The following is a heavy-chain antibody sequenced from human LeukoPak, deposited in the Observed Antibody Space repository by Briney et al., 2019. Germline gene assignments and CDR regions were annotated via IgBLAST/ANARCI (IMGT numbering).Heavy chain of an antibody. CDR3: AREGGPYRPLDY. V-gene: IGHV4-4*02. CDR1: GGSISNANW. J-gene: IGHJ4*02. Sequence: SETLSLTCGVSGGSISNANWWTWVRQPPGKGLEWIGEVNLQGSTNYNPSLKSRVAISVDKSENHISLKLTSATDADTAVYYCAREGGPYRPLDYSGQGTLVTVAS. CDR2: VNLQGST.